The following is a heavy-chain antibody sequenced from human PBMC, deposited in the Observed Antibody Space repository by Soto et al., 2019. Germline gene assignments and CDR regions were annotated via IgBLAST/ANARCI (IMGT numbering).Heavy chain of an antibody. CDR1: GFTFSSFA. D-gene: IGHD2-2*02. J-gene: IGHJ6*02. V-gene: IGHV3-30*04. Sequence: VQLLESGGGLVQPGGSLRLSCAASGFTFSSFAMHWARQAPGKGLEWVAFISYDGRKNSYADSVKGRFTVSRDNSKNTVYLQMNSLRAEDTAVYYCARGCSSSDCYTNYYYYYGMDVWGHGTTVTVSS. CDR3: ARGCSSSDCYTNYYYYYGMDV. CDR2: ISYDGRKN.